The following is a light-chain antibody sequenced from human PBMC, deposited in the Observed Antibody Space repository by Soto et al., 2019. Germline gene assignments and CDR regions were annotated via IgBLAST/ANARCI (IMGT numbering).Light chain of an antibody. J-gene: IGKJ1*01. Sequence: EIVMTQSPATLSVSPGERATLSCRASQSVSSNLAWYQQKPGQAPRLLIFGASTRDTGISARFSGSGSGTEFTLTISSLQSEDFAVYYCQQYNNWPPWTFGQGTKVEIK. V-gene: IGKV3-15*01. CDR1: QSVSSN. CDR3: QQYNNWPPWT. CDR2: GAS.